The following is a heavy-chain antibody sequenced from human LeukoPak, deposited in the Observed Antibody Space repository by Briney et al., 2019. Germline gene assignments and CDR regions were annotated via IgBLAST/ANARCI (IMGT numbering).Heavy chain of an antibody. J-gene: IGHJ4*02. CDR2: IYPGDSDT. V-gene: IGHV5-51*01. CDR1: GYSFTSYW. Sequence: GGSLKISCKGSGYSFTSYWIGWVRQMPGKGLEWMGIIYPGDSDTRYSPSFQGQVTISADKSISTAYLQWSSLKASDTAMYYCARRHCSSTSCFYFDYWGQGTLVTVSS. CDR3: ARRHCSSTSCFYFDY. D-gene: IGHD2-2*01.